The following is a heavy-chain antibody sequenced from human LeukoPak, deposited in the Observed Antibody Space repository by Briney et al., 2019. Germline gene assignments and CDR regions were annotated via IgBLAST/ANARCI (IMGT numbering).Heavy chain of an antibody. CDR1: GYTFTSYD. J-gene: IGHJ4*02. CDR3: ATGGYSSSWYSLDY. CDR2: INPNSGGT. Sequence: ASVKVSCKASGYTFTSYDINWVRQAPGQGLEWMGWINPNSGGTNYAQKFQGRVTMTRDTSISTAYMELSRLRSDDTAVYYCATGGYSSSWYSLDYWGQGTLVTVSS. V-gene: IGHV1-2*02. D-gene: IGHD6-13*01.